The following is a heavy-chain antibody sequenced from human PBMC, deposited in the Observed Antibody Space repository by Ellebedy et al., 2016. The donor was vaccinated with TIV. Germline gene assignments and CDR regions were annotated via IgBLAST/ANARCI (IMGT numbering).Heavy chain of an antibody. CDR3: ARAGEKWELNY. J-gene: IGHJ4*02. Sequence: GESLKISCAVSGFTVSTKYMIWVRQAPGKGLEWLSVIYTVGDTYYADSVKGRFTVIRNNSENTLFLQMNSLSAEDTAVYDCARAGEKWELNYWGQGALVTVSS. CDR2: IYTVGDT. CDR1: GFTVSTKY. D-gene: IGHD1-26*01. V-gene: IGHV3-53*01.